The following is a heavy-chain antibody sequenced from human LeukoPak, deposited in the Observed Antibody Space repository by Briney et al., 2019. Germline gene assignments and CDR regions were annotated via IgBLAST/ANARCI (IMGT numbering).Heavy chain of an antibody. CDR3: ARYILVVVAATMTNWFDP. CDR1: GGSISSSSYY. V-gene: IGHV4-39*07. CDR2: IYYSGST. J-gene: IGHJ5*02. Sequence: SETLSLTCTVSGGSISSSSYYGGWIRQPPGKGLEWIGSIYYSGSTYYNPSLKSRVTISVGTSKNQFSLKLSSVPAADTAAYYCARYILVVVAATMTNWFDPWGQGTLVTVSS. D-gene: IGHD2-15*01.